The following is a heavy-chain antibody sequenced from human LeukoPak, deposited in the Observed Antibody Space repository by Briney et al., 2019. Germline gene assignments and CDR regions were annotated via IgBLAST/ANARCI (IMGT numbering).Heavy chain of an antibody. CDR3: AKLRRGYRGHLDY. D-gene: IGHD5-12*01. CDR1: GFTFSSYA. Sequence: GGSLRLSCAASGFTFSSYAMSWVRQAPGKGLEWVSAISGSGGSTYYADSVKGRFTIPRDNSKNTLYLQMNSLRAEDTAVYYCAKLRRGYRGHLDYWGQGPLVTVSS. J-gene: IGHJ4*02. V-gene: IGHV3-23*01. CDR2: ISGSGGST.